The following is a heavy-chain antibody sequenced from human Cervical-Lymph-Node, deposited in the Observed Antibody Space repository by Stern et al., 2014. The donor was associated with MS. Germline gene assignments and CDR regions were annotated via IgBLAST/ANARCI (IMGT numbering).Heavy chain of an antibody. V-gene: IGHV3-21*01. CDR2: ISSNATFM. CDR3: ARRGGIYYLDY. J-gene: IGHJ4*02. Sequence: EVQLVESGGGPVKPGRSLRLSCATSGFTFSDYSMNWVRQAPGKGPEWVSSISSNATFMSQADSVKGRFTVSRDNAKNLLFLHMSNLRVEDTAIYYCARRGGIYYLDYWGPGTLVTVSS. CDR1: GFTFSDYS. D-gene: IGHD3-10*01.